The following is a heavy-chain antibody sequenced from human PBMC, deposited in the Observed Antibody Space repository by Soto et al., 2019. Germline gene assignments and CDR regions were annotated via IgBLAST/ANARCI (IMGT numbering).Heavy chain of an antibody. CDR1: GFTFSSYG. CDR2: IWYDGSNK. V-gene: IGHV3-33*01. CDR3: ARDPPAFSSGLYKGLGYYYYGMDV. D-gene: IGHD6-19*01. Sequence: QVQLVESGGGVVQPGRSLRLSCAASGFTFSSYGMHWVRQAPGKGLEWVAVIWYDGSNKYYADSVKGRFTISRDNSKNTLYLQMNSLRAEDTAVDYCARDPPAFSSGLYKGLGYYYYGMDVWGQGTTVTVSS. J-gene: IGHJ6*02.